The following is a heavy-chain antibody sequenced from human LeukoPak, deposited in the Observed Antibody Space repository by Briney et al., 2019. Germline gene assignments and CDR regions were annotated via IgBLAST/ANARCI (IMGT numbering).Heavy chain of an antibody. J-gene: IGHJ4*02. V-gene: IGHV1-3*01. CDR3: ARGSDYYDSRGYYSD. CDR1: GYSFTNFP. CDR2: INSGTGNT. D-gene: IGHD3-22*01. Sequence: ASVKVSCKAFGYSFTNFPMHWVRQAPGQRLEWMGWINSGTGNTKYSQKFQGRVTITRDTSASTAYMELSSLRSEDTAVHYCARGSDYYDSRGYYSDWGQGTLVTVSS.